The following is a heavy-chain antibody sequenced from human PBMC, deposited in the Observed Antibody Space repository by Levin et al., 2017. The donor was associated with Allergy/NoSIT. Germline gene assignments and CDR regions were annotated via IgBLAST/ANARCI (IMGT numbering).Heavy chain of an antibody. D-gene: IGHD4-17*01. Sequence: RTGGSLRLSCSASGFTFSGYTMQWVRQAPGKELESVSAISNHGGRTYYTDSVKGRFTISRDNSKNTLYLQMSSLRTEDTALYYCVKNGDFGELGSWGQGTLVTVSS. CDR2: ISNHGGRT. CDR3: VKNGDFGELGS. CDR1: GFTFSGYT. J-gene: IGHJ5*02. V-gene: IGHV3-64D*06.